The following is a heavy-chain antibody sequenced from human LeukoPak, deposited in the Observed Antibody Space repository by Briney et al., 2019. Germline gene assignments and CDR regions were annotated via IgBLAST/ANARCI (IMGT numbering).Heavy chain of an antibody. V-gene: IGHV3-7*04. D-gene: IGHD6-13*01. CDR3: ARIGAGSSRDY. Sequence: GGSLRLSCAASRFTFSSYWMTWVRQAPGKGLEWVANIKQDGSEKYYVGSVKGRFTISRDNAKNSLYLQMNSLRAEDTAVYYCARIGAGSSRDYWGQGTLVTVSS. J-gene: IGHJ4*02. CDR1: RFTFSSYW. CDR2: IKQDGSEK.